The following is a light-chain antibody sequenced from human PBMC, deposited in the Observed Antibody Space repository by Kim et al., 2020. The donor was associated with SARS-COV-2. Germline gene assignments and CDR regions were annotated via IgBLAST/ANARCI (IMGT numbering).Light chain of an antibody. V-gene: IGLV1-44*01. CDR3: ATWDDSVSGWV. CDR2: GYN. CDR1: SSNIGSNA. Sequence: ELTQPPSASQTPGQSVTISCSGGSSNIGSNAVSWYRQLPGTAPKLLIDGYNQRASGVPDRFSGSKSGTSASLAISGLQSDDEADYYCATWDDSVSGWVFGGGTQLTVL. J-gene: IGLJ3*02.